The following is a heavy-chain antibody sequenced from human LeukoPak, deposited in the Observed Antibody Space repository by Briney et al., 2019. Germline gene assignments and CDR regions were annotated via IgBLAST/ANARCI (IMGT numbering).Heavy chain of an antibody. CDR1: GYTFTNYG. D-gene: IGHD4-23*01. Sequence: ASVKVSCKASGYTFTNYGINWVRQAPGQGLEWMGWISAYNGNTNYAQKFQGIVTMTTDTSTSTAYVELRSLTSDDTAVYYCARVAVAQYYFDYWGQGTLVTVSS. J-gene: IGHJ4*02. V-gene: IGHV1-18*01. CDR3: ARVAVAQYYFDY. CDR2: ISAYNGNT.